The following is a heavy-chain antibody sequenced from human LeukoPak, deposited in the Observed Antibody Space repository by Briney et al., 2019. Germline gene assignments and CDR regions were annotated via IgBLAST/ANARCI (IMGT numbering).Heavy chain of an antibody. J-gene: IGHJ5*02. CDR3: ARGSRTHYGSGSYLRT. V-gene: IGHV4-34*01. Sequence: PGGSPRLSCTASGITFGDYTMSWVRQPPGKGLEWIGEINHSGSTNYNPSLKSRVTISVDTSKNQFSLKLSSVTAADTAVYYCARGSRTHYGSGSYLRTWGQGTLVTVSS. CDR1: GITFGDYT. CDR2: INHSGST. D-gene: IGHD3-10*01.